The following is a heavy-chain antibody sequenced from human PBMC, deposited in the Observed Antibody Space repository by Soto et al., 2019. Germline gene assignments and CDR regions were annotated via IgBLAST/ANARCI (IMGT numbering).Heavy chain of an antibody. Sequence: QVQLVHSGAEVKKPGSSVKVSCKASGGTFSSYTISWVRQAPGQGLEWMGRIIPILGIANYAQKFQGRVTITADKSTSTAYMELSSLRSEDTAVYYCARDEYGSSWYYFDYWGQGTLVTVSS. CDR1: GGTFSSYT. D-gene: IGHD6-13*01. V-gene: IGHV1-69*04. J-gene: IGHJ4*02. CDR3: ARDEYGSSWYYFDY. CDR2: IIPILGIA.